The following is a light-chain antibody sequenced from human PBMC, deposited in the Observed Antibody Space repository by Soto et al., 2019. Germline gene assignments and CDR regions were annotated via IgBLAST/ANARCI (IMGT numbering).Light chain of an antibody. CDR1: SSDVGTYNY. Sequence: QSALTQPRSVSGPPGQSVSISCSGTSSDVGTYNYVSWYQQHPGKAPKLMIYDVSKRPSGVPDRFSGSKSGNTASLTISGLQAEDEADYYCGSYAGGYTHAVFGGGTKLTVL. J-gene: IGLJ2*01. CDR2: DVS. V-gene: IGLV2-11*01. CDR3: GSYAGGYTHAV.